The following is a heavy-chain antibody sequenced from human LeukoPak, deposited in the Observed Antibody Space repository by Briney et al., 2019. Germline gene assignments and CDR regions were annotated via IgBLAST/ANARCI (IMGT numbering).Heavy chain of an antibody. V-gene: IGHV1-8*01. Sequence: ASVKVSCKASGYTFTSYDINWVRQATGQGLEWMGWMNPNSGNTGYAQKFQGRVTMTRSTSISTAYMELGSLRSEDTAVYYCAIISMVRGVDYWGQGTLVTVSS. J-gene: IGHJ4*02. D-gene: IGHD3-10*01. CDR3: AIISMVRGVDY. CDR2: MNPNSGNT. CDR1: GYTFTSYD.